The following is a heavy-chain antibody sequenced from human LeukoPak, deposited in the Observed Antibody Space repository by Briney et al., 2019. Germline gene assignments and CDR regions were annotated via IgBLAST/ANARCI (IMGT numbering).Heavy chain of an antibody. D-gene: IGHD6-13*01. Sequence: GGSLRLSCAASGLTLSSYWMIWVRQAPGRGLEWVANIKQDGSEKYYVDSVKGRFTISRDNAKNSLDLQMNSLRAEDTAVYYCARDMGDGTWYGVEYFQHWGQGTLVTVSS. CDR2: IKQDGSEK. V-gene: IGHV3-7*04. J-gene: IGHJ1*01. CDR3: ARDMGDGTWYGVEYFQH. CDR1: GLTLSSYW.